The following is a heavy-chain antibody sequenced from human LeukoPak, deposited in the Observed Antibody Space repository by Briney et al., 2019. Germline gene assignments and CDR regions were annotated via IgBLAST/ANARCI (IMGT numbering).Heavy chain of an antibody. CDR3: ARGLAAADDYFDY. J-gene: IGHJ4*02. D-gene: IGHD6-13*01. CDR2: ISYDGSNK. CDR1: GFTFSSYA. V-gene: IGHV3-30-3*01. Sequence: PGGPLRLSCAASGFTFSSYAMHWVRQAPGKGLEWVAVISYDGSNKYYAGSVKGRFTISRDNSKNTLYLQMNSLRAEDTAVYYCARGLAAADDYFDYWGQGTLVTVSS.